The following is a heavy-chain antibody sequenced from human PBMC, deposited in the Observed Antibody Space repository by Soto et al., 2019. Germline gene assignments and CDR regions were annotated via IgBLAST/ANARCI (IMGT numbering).Heavy chain of an antibody. V-gene: IGHV1-46*01. D-gene: IGHD2-15*01. J-gene: IGHJ5*02. Sequence: ASVKVSCKASGYTFTSYYMHWVRQAPGQGLEWMGIINPSGGSTSYAQKFQGRVTMTRDTSTSTVYMELSSLRSEDTAVYYCARATGYCSGGSCYGKWWFDPWGQGTLVTVSS. CDR3: ARATGYCSGGSCYGKWWFDP. CDR1: GYTFTSYY. CDR2: INPSGGST.